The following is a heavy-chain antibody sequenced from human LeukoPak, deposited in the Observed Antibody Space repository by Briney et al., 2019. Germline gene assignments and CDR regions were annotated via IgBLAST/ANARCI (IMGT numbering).Heavy chain of an antibody. CDR3: ARMTVSGRDNWFDP. CDR2: LHPDSGNT. D-gene: IGHD6-19*01. Sequence: ASVKVSCKASGYTFTSYDINWVRQAPGQGLEWIGWLHPDSGNTGYAQKFQGRVTITRNTSINTAYMELSSLRSEDTAVYYCARMTVSGRDNWFDPWGQGTLVTVSS. J-gene: IGHJ5*02. CDR1: GYTFTSYD. V-gene: IGHV1-8*03.